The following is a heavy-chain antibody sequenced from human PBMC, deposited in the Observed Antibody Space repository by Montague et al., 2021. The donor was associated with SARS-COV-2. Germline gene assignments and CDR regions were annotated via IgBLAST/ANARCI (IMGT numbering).Heavy chain of an antibody. CDR2: IYYSGTI. V-gene: IGHV4-39*01. D-gene: IGHD6-19*01. Sequence: SETLSLTCTVSGGSMNTDSYYWGWIRQPPGMGPEWIATIYYSGTIYYNPSLQSRATISADMSTNQFYLKLTSVTAADTAVYYCARAGYSTGFGWFDPWGQGTLVTVSS. CDR3: ARAGYSTGFGWFDP. CDR1: GGSMNTDSYY. J-gene: IGHJ5*02.